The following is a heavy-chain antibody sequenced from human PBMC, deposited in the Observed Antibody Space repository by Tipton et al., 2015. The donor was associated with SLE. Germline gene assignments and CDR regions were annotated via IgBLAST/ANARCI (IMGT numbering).Heavy chain of an antibody. CDR2: IHHSGST. D-gene: IGHD4-17*01. J-gene: IGHJ4*02. V-gene: IGHV4-4*02. CDR3: AKDYNYDNADYN. CDR1: GGSIRSSNW. Sequence: TLSLTCAVSGGSIRSSNWWSWVRQPPGKGLEWIGEIHHSGSTNSNPSLKSRVSMSVDKSKNQFSLRLSSVTVADTAVYYCAKDYNYDNADYNWGQGKLVIVSS.